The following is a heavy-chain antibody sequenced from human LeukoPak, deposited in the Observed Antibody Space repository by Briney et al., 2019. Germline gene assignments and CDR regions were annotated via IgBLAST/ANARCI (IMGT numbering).Heavy chain of an antibody. CDR1: GGAVNSGGYY. CDR3: ARRDGGY. D-gene: IGHD3-16*01. CDR2: IYYSGST. Sequence: SQTLSLTCTVSGGAVNSGGYYWNWIRQHPGKGLEWIGYIYYSGSTNYNPSLKSRVTISVDTSKNQFSLKLSSVTAADTAVYYCARRDGGYWGQGTLATVSS. J-gene: IGHJ4*02. V-gene: IGHV4-61*08.